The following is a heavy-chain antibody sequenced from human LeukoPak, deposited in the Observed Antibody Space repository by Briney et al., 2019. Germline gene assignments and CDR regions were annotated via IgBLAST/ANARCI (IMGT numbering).Heavy chain of an antibody. D-gene: IGHD3-16*01. J-gene: IGHJ4*02. CDR3: ASWGPLIAHGY. CDR2: ISSGGTT. CDR1: GFPVSSNH. V-gene: IGHV3-53*01. Sequence: GGSLRLSCAVSGFPVSSNHMSWVRQAPGKCLEWVSIISSGGTTYYPDSVKGRFTISRDNSKNTLYLQMNSLRAEDTAVYYCASWGPLIAHGYWGQGTLVTVSS.